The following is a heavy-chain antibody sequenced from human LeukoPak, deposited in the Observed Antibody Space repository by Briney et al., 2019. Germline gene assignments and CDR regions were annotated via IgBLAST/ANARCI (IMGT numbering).Heavy chain of an antibody. CDR3: ARDPHSLDY. CDR1: RFTFTTYS. J-gene: IGHJ4*02. V-gene: IGHV3-48*01. D-gene: IGHD5-18*01. CDR2: ITSSSSTR. Sequence: GGSLRLSCAASRFTFTTYSMNWVRQAPGKGLEWVSYITSSSSTRYYADSVKGRFTISRDNAKNSLYLQMNSLRAEDTAVYYCARDPHSLDYWGQGTLVTVSS.